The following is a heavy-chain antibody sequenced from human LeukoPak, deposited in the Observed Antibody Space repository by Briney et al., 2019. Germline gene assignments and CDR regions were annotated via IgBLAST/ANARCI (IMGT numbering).Heavy chain of an antibody. CDR2: INPNSGGT. CDR3: ARDAPYDFWSGYYSYFDY. D-gene: IGHD3-3*01. Sequence: ASVKVSCKASGYTFTGYYMHWVRQAPGQGREWMGWINPNSGGTNYAQKFQGRVTMTRATSISTAYMELSRLRSDHTAVYSCARDAPYDFWSGYYSYFDYWGQGTLVTVSS. V-gene: IGHV1-2*02. CDR1: GYTFTGYY. J-gene: IGHJ4*02.